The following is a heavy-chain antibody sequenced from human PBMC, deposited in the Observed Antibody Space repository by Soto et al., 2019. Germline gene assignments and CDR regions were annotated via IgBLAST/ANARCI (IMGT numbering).Heavy chain of an antibody. Sequence: QVQLVQSGAEVKKPGSSVRVSCKASGDTFTFYSINWVRQAPGLGLEWMGRINPILSMSNYAQRFQGRVTMTADTSTSTAYIELTSLTSEDTAMYYSSSSSSSRYRAFDYWCQVALVTVSS. CDR2: INPILSMS. V-gene: IGHV1-69*02. D-gene: IGHD3-16*02. CDR1: GDTFTFYS. J-gene: IGHJ4*02. CDR3: SSSSSSRYRAFDY.